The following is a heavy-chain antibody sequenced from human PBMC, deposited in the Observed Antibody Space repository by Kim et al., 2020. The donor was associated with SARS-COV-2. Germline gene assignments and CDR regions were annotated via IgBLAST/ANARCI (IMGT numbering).Heavy chain of an antibody. CDR3: AKGTRGIAAQGLFDY. J-gene: IGHJ4*02. D-gene: IGHD6-6*01. V-gene: IGHV3-23*01. Sequence: DSGKGRFTISRDNSKNTLYLQMNSLRAEDTAVYYCAKGTRGIAAQGLFDYWGQGTLVTVSS.